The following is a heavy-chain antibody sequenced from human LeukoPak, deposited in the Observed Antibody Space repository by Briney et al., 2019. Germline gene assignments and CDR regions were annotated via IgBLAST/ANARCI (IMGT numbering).Heavy chain of an antibody. CDR1: GFTFSSYT. CDR3: ARGGSCTSTGCYIGPFDY. Sequence: PGGSLRLSCAASGFTFSSYTMTWVRQAPGRGLEWLSYISNDSSNRYYTDSVKGRFTISRDNAKNSLFLQMNSLSAEDTAVYYCARGGSCTSTGCYIGPFDYWGPGSLVTVSS. J-gene: IGHJ4*02. D-gene: IGHD2-2*02. V-gene: IGHV3-48*01. CDR2: ISNDSSNR.